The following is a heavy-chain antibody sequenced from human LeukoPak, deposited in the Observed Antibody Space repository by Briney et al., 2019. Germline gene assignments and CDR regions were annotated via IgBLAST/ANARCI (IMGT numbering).Heavy chain of an antibody. J-gene: IGHJ4*02. Sequence: KPSETLSLTCAVYGGSFSGYYWSWIRQPPGKGLEWIGEINHSGSTNYNPSLKSRVTISVDTSKNQFSLKLSSVTAADTAVYYCARVVDGESYDSSGSYYFDYWGQGTLVTVSS. V-gene: IGHV4-34*01. D-gene: IGHD3-22*01. CDR3: ARVVDGESYDSSGSYYFDY. CDR2: INHSGST. CDR1: GGSFSGYY.